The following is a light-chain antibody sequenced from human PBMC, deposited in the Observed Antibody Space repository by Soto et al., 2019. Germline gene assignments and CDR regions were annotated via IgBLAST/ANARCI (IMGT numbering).Light chain of an antibody. CDR1: QSLRSN. Sequence: EIVMTQSPVTLSVSPGGTVILSCRASQSLRSNLACYQQKPGQTPRLLISGASSRATGIPDRFTGSGSGTDFTLTISRLEPEDFAVYYCQQYGSSPRTFGHGTKVDIK. CDR3: QQYGSSPRT. CDR2: GAS. V-gene: IGKV3-20*01. J-gene: IGKJ1*01.